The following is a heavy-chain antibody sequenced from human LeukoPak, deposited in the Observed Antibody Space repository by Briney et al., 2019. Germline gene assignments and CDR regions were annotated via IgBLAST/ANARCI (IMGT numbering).Heavy chain of an antibody. V-gene: IGHV3-7*01. J-gene: IGHJ6*03. CDR1: GFTFSSYW. CDR2: IKQDGSEK. D-gene: IGHD6-13*01. Sequence: GGSLRLSCAASGFTFSSYWMSWVRQAPGKGLEWVANIKQDGSEKYYVDSVKGRFTIPRDNAKNSLYLQMNSLRAEDTAVYYCARELWQQLVRGGYYYYYMDVWGKGTTVTISS. CDR3: ARELWQQLVRGGYYYYYMDV.